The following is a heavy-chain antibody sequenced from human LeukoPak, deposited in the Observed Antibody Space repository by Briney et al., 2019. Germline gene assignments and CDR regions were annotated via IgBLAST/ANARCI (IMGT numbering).Heavy chain of an antibody. V-gene: IGHV4-4*07. CDR1: GGSISSYY. Sequence: SETLSLTCTVSGGSISSYYWSWIRQPAGKGLEWIGRIYTSGSTNYNPSLKSRVTMSVDTSKNQFSLKLSSVTAADTAVYYRARGQYHLLYWYFDLWGRGTLVTVSS. CDR2: IYTSGST. CDR3: ARGQYHLLYWYFDL. D-gene: IGHD2-2*01. J-gene: IGHJ2*01.